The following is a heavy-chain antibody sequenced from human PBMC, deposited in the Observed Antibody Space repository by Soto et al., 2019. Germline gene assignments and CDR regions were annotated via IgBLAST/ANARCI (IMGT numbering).Heavy chain of an antibody. V-gene: IGHV3-23*01. CDR1: GFTFSSYG. CDR3: AKDFIPDRGSYYYGMDV. J-gene: IGHJ6*01. CDR2: ISGSGGST. D-gene: IGHD3-16*01. Sequence: QPGGSLRLSCAASGFTFSSYGMSWVRQAPGKGLEWVSGISGSGGSTYYADSVKGRFTISRDNSKNTLYLQMTSLRAEDTAVYHCAKDFIPDRGSYYYGMDVWGQGTMVTLSS.